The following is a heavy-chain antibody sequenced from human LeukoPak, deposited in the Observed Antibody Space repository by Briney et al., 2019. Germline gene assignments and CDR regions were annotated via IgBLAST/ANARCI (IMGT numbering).Heavy chain of an antibody. J-gene: IGHJ4*02. V-gene: IGHV3-23*01. CDR3: AKAPLVGIAAAGGAFFY. CDR2: ISGNGGST. Sequence: GGSLRLSCAASGFTFASYAMSWVRQAPGKGLEWVSAISGNGGSTYYADSVKGRFSISRDSSKNTLYLQMNSLRAEDTALYYCAKAPLVGIAAAGGAFFYWGQGTLVTVSS. D-gene: IGHD6-13*01. CDR1: GFTFASYA.